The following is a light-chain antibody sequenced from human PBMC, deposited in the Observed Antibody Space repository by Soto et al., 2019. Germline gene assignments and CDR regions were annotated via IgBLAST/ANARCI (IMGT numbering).Light chain of an antibody. CDR1: QSVGRSY. Sequence: EIVLTQSPGTLSLSPGERATLSCRASQSVGRSYLAWYQQKPGQAPRLLISGISKRATGIPDRFSGSGSGTEFTLTISSLQSEDFAVYYCQQYNNWPPWTFGQGTKVDIK. V-gene: IGKV3-20*01. J-gene: IGKJ1*01. CDR2: GIS. CDR3: QQYNNWPPWT.